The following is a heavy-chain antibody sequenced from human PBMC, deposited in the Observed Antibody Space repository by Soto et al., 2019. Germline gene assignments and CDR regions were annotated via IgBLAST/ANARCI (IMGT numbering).Heavy chain of an antibody. CDR2: IIPIFGTA. V-gene: IGHV1-69*01. D-gene: IGHD3-10*01. Sequence: QVQLVQSGAEVKKPGSSVKISCKASGGTFSSYAISWVRQAPGQGLEWMGGIIPIFGTANYAQKFQGRVTITEDESTSTAYMKLNRLRSEEAAVYSCARDPPAESKGEIWFDPWGQGTLVTVSS. J-gene: IGHJ5*02. CDR1: GGTFSSYA. CDR3: ARDPPAESKGEIWFDP.